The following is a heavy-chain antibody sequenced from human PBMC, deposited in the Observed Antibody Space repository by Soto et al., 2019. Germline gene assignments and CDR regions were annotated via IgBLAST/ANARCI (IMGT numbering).Heavy chain of an antibody. CDR2: IYHSGST. Sequence: TLSLTCAVSGGSISSGGYSGSWIRQPPGKGLEWIGYIYHSGSTYYNPSLRSRVTISVDRSKNQFSLKLSSVTAADTAVYYCARVKGEYCSSTSCGYYYGMDVWGQGTTVTVSS. CDR3: ARVKGEYCSSTSCGYYYGMDV. J-gene: IGHJ6*02. CDR1: GGSISSGGYS. V-gene: IGHV4-30-2*01. D-gene: IGHD2-2*01.